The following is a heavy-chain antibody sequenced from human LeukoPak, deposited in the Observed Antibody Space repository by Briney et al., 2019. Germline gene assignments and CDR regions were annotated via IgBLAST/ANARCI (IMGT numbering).Heavy chain of an antibody. CDR3: ARDGPQSTYSNYVNWFDP. Sequence: GASVKVSCKASGYTFTGYYMHWVRQAPGQGLEWMGWISAYNGNTNYAQKLQGRVTMTTDTSTSTAYMELRSLRSDDTAVYYCARDGPQSTYSNYVNWFDPWGQGTLVTVSS. V-gene: IGHV1-18*04. CDR2: ISAYNGNT. J-gene: IGHJ5*02. CDR1: GYTFTGYY. D-gene: IGHD4-11*01.